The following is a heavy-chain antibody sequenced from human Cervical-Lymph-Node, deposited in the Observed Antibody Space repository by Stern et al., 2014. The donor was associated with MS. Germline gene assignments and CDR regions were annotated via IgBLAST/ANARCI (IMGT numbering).Heavy chain of an antibody. CDR2: ISSYNGNQ. D-gene: IGHD4-11*01. J-gene: IGHJ4*02. CDR1: GYTFTTPNYG. V-gene: IGHV1-18*01. Sequence: QVQLVQSGPEVRQPGASVRVSCKASGYTFTTPNYGIAWVREAPGRGLEWIGWISSYNGNQVYAQKLQDRVTMTTDTSTSTAYMELRSLRSDDTAFYYCARERLRDFNDYHFDSWGQGTLVTVSS. CDR3: ARERLRDFNDYHFDS.